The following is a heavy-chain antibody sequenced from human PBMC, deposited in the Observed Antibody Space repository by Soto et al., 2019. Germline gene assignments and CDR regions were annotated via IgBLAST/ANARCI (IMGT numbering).Heavy chain of an antibody. V-gene: IGHV3-7*03. Sequence: EVQLVESGGDLVQPGGSLRLSCAASGFTFSGFWMAWVGRSPGKGLEWVASMNQHGSDIQYVDSVRDRFTISRDNARNLLYLQMNNLRVEDTAIYYCATDTYCPATCYRGHGNWGQGTLVTVSS. D-gene: IGHD2-8*02. CDR1: GFTFSGFW. CDR3: ATDTYCPATCYRGHGN. J-gene: IGHJ4*02. CDR2: MNQHGSDI.